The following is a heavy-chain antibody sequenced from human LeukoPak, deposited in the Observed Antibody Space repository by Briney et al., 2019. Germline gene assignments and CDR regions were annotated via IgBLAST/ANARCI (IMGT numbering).Heavy chain of an antibody. CDR2: IYSGGST. V-gene: IGHV3-53*01. CDR3: VRDKWLVKDYYYYMDV. D-gene: IGHD6-19*01. Sequence: PGGSLRLSCAASGFTFSSYGMSWVRQAPGKGLEWVSVIYSGGSTYYADSVKGRFTISRDNSKNTLYLQMNSLRAEDTTVYYCVRDKWLVKDYYYYMDVWGKGTTVTISS. CDR1: GFTFSSYG. J-gene: IGHJ6*03.